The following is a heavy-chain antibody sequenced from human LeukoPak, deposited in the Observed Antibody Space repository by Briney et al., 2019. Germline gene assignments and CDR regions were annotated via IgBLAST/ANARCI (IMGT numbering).Heavy chain of an antibody. CDR1: GGSFSGYY. CDR2: INHSGST. CDR3: ARGHGRRYCTNGVCLPFDY. Sequence: SETLSLTCAVYGGSFSGYYRSWIRQLPGKGLEWIGEINHSGSTNYNPSLKSRVTISVDTSKNQFSLKLSSVTAADTAVYYCARGHGRRYCTNGVCLPFDYWGQGTLVTVSS. V-gene: IGHV4-34*01. J-gene: IGHJ4*02. D-gene: IGHD2-8*01.